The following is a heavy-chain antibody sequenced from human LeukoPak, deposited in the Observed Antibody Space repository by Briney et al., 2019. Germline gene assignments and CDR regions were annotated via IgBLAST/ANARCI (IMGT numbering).Heavy chain of an antibody. CDR1: GYSISSGYY. Sequence: SETLSLTCTVSGYSISSGYYWGWIRQPPGKGLEWIGSIYHSGSTYYNPSLKSRVTISVDTSKNKFSLKLSSVTAADTAVYYCARGRNYDFWSGYYFPSYYYYYMDVWGKGTTVTVSS. J-gene: IGHJ6*03. V-gene: IGHV4-38-2*02. CDR2: IYHSGST. CDR3: ARGRNYDFWSGYYFPSYYYYYMDV. D-gene: IGHD3-3*01.